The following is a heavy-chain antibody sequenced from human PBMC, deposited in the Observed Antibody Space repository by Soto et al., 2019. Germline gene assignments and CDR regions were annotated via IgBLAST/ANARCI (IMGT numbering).Heavy chain of an antibody. J-gene: IGHJ4*02. CDR1: GFTFRNYA. V-gene: IGHV3-23*01. CDR2: ISASGSGT. D-gene: IGHD3-22*01. Sequence: EVQLLESGGGLVQPGGSLRLSCAASGFTFRNYAMGWVRQAPGKGLEWVSVISASGSGTYYADSVKGRLTISRDDSQNTLYLRMNSLRAEDTAVYYCAKRDTSAYYYYFDDWCQGTLVTVSS. CDR3: AKRDTSAYYYYFDD.